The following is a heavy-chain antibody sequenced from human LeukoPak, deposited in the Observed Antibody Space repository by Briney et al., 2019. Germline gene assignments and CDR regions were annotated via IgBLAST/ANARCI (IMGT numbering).Heavy chain of an antibody. D-gene: IGHD3-22*01. V-gene: IGHV3-48*03. CDR3: AKDSSGYYYVFQH. Sequence: PGGSLRLSCAASGFTFSNYELNWVRQAPGKGLEWVSYISHSGRTIYYADSVKGRFTISRDNSKNSLYLQMNSLGTEDTALYYCAKDSSGYYYVFQHWGQGTMVAVSS. J-gene: IGHJ1*01. CDR2: ISHSGRTI. CDR1: GFTFSNYE.